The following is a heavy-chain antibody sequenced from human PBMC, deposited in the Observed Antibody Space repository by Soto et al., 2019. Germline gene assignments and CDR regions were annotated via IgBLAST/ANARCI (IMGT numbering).Heavy chain of an antibody. J-gene: IGHJ3*02. V-gene: IGHV1-18*01. CDR2: ISAYSGNT. CDR3: ARGVYYYGSGSGGDAFDI. Sequence: QVQLVQSGAEVKKPGASVKVSCKASGYTFTSYGISWVRQAPGQGLEWMGWISAYSGNTNYAQKFQGRVTMTTDTSKSTAYMELRSLRSDDTAVYYCARGVYYYGSGSGGDAFDIWGQGTMVTVSS. CDR1: GYTFTSYG. D-gene: IGHD3-10*01.